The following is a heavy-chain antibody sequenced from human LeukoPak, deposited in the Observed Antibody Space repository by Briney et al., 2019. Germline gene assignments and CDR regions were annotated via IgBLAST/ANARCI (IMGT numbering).Heavy chain of an antibody. CDR2: ISAYNGNT. J-gene: IGHJ4*02. CDR1: GYTFTSYG. D-gene: IGHD4-17*01. CDR3: AREEYMTTVTTGGDVDY. Sequence: GASVKVSCKASGYTFTSYGISWVRQAPGQGLEWMGWISAYNGNTNYAQKLQGRVTITADKSTSTAYIELSSLRSEDTAVYYCAREEYMTTVTTGGDVDYWGQGTLVTVSS. V-gene: IGHV1-18*01.